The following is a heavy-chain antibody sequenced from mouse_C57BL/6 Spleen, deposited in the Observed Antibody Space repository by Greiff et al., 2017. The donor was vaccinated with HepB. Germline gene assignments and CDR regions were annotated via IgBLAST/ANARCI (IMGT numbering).Heavy chain of an antibody. CDR2: IDPSDSYT. CDR3: ARSEGWFAY. V-gene: IGHV1-69*01. J-gene: IGHJ3*01. CDR1: SYTFTSYW. Sequence: QVHVKQPGAELVMPGASVKLSCKASSYTFTSYWMHWVKQRPGQGLEWIGEIDPSDSYTNYNQKFKGKSTLTVDKSSSTAYMQLSSLTSEDSAVYYCARSEGWFAYWGQGTLVTVSA.